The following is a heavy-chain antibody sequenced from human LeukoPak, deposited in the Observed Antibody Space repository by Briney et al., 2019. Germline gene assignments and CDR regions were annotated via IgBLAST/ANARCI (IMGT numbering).Heavy chain of an antibody. CDR3: ARYRTRDDYSNPFDY. CDR2: IYTSGST. J-gene: IGHJ4*02. CDR1: GGFISSGSYY. V-gene: IGHV4-61*02. Sequence: SETLSLTCTVSGGFISSGSYYWSWIRQPAGKGLEWIGRIYTSGSTNYNPSLKSRVTISVDTSKNQFSLKLSSVTAADTAVYYCARYRTRDDYSNPFDYWGQGTLVTVSS. D-gene: IGHD4-11*01.